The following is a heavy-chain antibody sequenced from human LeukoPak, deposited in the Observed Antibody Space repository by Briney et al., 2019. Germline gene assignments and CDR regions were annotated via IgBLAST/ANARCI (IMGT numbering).Heavy chain of an antibody. V-gene: IGHV4-4*07. CDR3: ERSGRRGYSSYDAFDI. J-gene: IGHJ3*02. Sequence: SETLSLTCTVSGVSISSYYWSWIRQPAGKGLEWIWRIYTSGSTNYNPSLKSRVTMSVDTSKNQFSLELSSVTAADTAVYYCERSGRRGYSSYDAFDIWGQGTMVTVSS. CDR2: IYTSGST. CDR1: GVSISSYY. D-gene: IGHD5-18*01.